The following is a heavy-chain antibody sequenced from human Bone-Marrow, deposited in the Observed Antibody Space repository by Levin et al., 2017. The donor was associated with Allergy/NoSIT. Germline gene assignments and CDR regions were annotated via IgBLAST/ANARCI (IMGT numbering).Heavy chain of an antibody. V-gene: IGHV3-74*01. CDR1: GFTCSTYW. CDR2: IDTDGGTT. Sequence: GESLKISCAASGFTCSTYWMHWVRQAPGKGLVWVSRIDTDGGTTDYADSVKGRFTISRDNARNTLYLQMNSLRAEDTAVYYCARDLRGGRDYWGQGTLVTVSS. J-gene: IGHJ4*02. D-gene: IGHD3-10*01. CDR3: ARDLRGGRDY.